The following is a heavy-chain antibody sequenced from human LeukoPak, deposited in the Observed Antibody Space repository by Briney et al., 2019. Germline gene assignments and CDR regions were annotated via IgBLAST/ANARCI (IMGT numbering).Heavy chain of an antibody. CDR3: ARKNGLDY. V-gene: IGHV3-74*01. Sequence: GGSLRLSYAASGFTFSSYWMHWVRQAPGKGLVWVSHINSDGSSTSYADSVKGRFTISRDNAKNTLYLQMNSLRAEDTAVYYCARKNGLDYWGQGTLVTVSS. J-gene: IGHJ4*02. CDR2: INSDGSST. CDR1: GFTFSSYW.